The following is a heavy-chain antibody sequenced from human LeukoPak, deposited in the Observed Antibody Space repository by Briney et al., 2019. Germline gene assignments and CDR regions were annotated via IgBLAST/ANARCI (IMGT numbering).Heavy chain of an antibody. V-gene: IGHV4-39*07. D-gene: IGHD3-9*01. CDR2: IYHSGST. Sequence: SETLSLTCTVSGGSISSSSYYWGWIRQPPGKGLEWIGSIYHSGSTHYNPSLKSRVTISVDTSKNQFSLKLSSVTAADTAVYYCARGNNYDILTGYYSGFDYWGQGTLVTVSS. CDR1: GGSISSSSYY. CDR3: ARGNNYDILTGYYSGFDY. J-gene: IGHJ4*02.